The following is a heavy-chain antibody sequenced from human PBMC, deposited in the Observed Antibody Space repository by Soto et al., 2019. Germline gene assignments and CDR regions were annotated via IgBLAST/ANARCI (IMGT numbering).Heavy chain of an antibody. D-gene: IGHD5-18*01. Sequence: QVQLVESGGGVVQPGRSLRLSCAASGFTFSSYAMHWVRQAPGKGLEWVAVISYDGSNKYYADSVKGRFTISRDNSKNTLYLQMNSLRAEDTAVYYCARGAPSSKVATWYTAMVSFDYWGQGTLVTVSS. CDR1: GFTFSSYA. J-gene: IGHJ4*02. CDR3: ARGAPSSKVATWYTAMVSFDY. V-gene: IGHV3-30-3*01. CDR2: ISYDGSNK.